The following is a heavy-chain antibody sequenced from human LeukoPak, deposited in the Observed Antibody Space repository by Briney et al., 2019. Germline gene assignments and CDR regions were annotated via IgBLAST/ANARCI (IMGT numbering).Heavy chain of an antibody. D-gene: IGHD6-6*01. CDR1: GYTFTSYG. Sequence: ASVKVSCKASGYTFTSYGITWVRQAPGQGLEWMGWISAYNGITNYAQKLQGRVTMTTDTSTSTAYMEPRSLRSDDTAVYYCARDLTTTSSSLSGYWGQGTLVTVLS. CDR3: ARDLTTTSSSLSGY. V-gene: IGHV1-18*01. J-gene: IGHJ4*02. CDR2: ISAYNGIT.